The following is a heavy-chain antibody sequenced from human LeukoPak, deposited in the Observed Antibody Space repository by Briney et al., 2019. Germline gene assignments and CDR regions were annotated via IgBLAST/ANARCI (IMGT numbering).Heavy chain of an antibody. CDR1: GYTFTKYG. D-gene: IGHD3-10*01. Sequence: ASVKVSCKASGYTFTKYGISWVRQAPGQGLEWMGWVSTYNGNTNYARKFEGRVTMTADISTNSAYMGLLSLRSDDTAVYYCARVTLDSFGSRSYQSDYWGQGTLVTVSS. CDR3: ARVTLDSFGSRSYQSDY. CDR2: VSTYNGNT. J-gene: IGHJ4*02. V-gene: IGHV1-18*04.